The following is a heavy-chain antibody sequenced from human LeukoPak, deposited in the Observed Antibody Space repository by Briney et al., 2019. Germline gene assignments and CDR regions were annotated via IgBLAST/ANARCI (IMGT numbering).Heavy chain of an antibody. J-gene: IGHJ4*02. CDR3: KSGGAAPGSFDN. CDR1: GFTFSDYW. Sequence: GGSLRLSCAASGFTFSDYWMSWMRQAPGKGLEWVANIKYDGHEKYYVASVKGRFTISRDNAKNSLYLQLNSLRVEDTAVYYCKSGGAAPGSFDNWGQGTLVTVSS. V-gene: IGHV3-7*01. CDR2: IKYDGHEK. D-gene: IGHD6-13*01.